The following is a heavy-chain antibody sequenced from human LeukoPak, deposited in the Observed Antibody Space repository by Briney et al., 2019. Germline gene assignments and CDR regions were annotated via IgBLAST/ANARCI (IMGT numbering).Heavy chain of an antibody. CDR3: ARKLNWNYDY. CDR2: IWYDGSNK. J-gene: IGHJ4*02. Sequence: GGSLRLSCAASGFTFSSYGMHWVRQAPGKGLEWVAVIWYDGSNKYYADSVKGRFTISRDNAKNSLYLQMNSLRAEDTAVYYCARKLNWNYDYWGQGTLVTVSS. V-gene: IGHV3-33*03. D-gene: IGHD1-7*01. CDR1: GFTFSSYG.